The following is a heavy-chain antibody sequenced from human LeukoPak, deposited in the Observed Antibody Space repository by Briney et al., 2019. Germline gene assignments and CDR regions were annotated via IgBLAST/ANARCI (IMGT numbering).Heavy chain of an antibody. V-gene: IGHV3-48*01. D-gene: IGHD6-13*01. Sequence: GGSLRLSCAASGSTFRSHTMNWVRQAPGKGLEWISYISNTGSVIYYADSVKGRFTISRDNSKNTLYLQMNSLRAEDTAVYYCAKSVLGIAALFDYWGQGTLVTVSS. CDR1: GSTFRSHT. J-gene: IGHJ4*02. CDR3: AKSVLGIAALFDY. CDR2: ISNTGSVI.